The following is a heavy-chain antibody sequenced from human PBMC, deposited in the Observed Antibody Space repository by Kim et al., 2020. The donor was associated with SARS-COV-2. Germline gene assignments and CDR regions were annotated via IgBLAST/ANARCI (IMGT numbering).Heavy chain of an antibody. CDR2: IYTSGST. Sequence: SETLSLTCTVSGGSISSGSYYWSWIRQPAGKGLEWIGRIYTSGSTNYNPSLKSRVTISVDTSKNQFSLKLSSVTAADTAVYYCARGQYCGGDCYSLDYWGQGTLVTVSS. CDR3: ARGQYCGGDCYSLDY. CDR1: GGSISSGSYY. V-gene: IGHV4-61*02. J-gene: IGHJ4*02. D-gene: IGHD2-21*02.